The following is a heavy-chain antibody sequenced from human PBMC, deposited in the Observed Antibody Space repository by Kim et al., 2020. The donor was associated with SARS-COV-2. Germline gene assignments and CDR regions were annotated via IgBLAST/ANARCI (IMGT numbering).Heavy chain of an antibody. CDR1: GYTFTSYG. CDR3: ARDMDFWSGYYTEGKTNPSALPY. D-gene: IGHD3-3*01. J-gene: IGHJ4*02. Sequence: ASVKVSCKASGYTFTSYGISWVRQAPGQGLEWMGWISAYNGNTNYAQKLQGRVTMTTDTSTSTAYMELRSLRSDDTAVYYCARDMDFWSGYYTEGKTNPSALPYWGQGTLVTVSS. CDR2: ISAYNGNT. V-gene: IGHV1-18*04.